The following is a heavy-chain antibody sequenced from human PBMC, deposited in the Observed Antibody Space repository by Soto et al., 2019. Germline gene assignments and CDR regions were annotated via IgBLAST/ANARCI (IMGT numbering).Heavy chain of an antibody. V-gene: IGHV1-24*01. J-gene: IGHJ4*02. D-gene: IGHD3-3*01. CDR1: GYTLTELS. Sequence: ASVKVSCKVSGYTLTELSMHWVRQAPGKGLEWMGGFDPEDGETIYAQKFQGRVTMTEDTSTDTAYMELSSLRSEDTAVYYCASSPTLRFLEWLLDYWGQGTLVTVSS. CDR2: FDPEDGET. CDR3: ASSPTLRFLEWLLDY.